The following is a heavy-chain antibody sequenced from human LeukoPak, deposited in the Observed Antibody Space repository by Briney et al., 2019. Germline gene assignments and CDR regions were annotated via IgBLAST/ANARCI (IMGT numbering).Heavy chain of an antibody. CDR2: IYPNSGGT. CDR1: GYTFTDYY. Sequence: ASVTVSCKASGYTFTDYYMHWVRQAPGQGLEWMGWIYPNSGGTNYAQKFQGRVTMTRDTSISTAYMELRSLRSDDTAVYYCARDDSSPLWNWGQGTLVTVSS. V-gene: IGHV1-2*02. J-gene: IGHJ4*02. CDR3: ARDDSSPLWN. D-gene: IGHD2-21*01.